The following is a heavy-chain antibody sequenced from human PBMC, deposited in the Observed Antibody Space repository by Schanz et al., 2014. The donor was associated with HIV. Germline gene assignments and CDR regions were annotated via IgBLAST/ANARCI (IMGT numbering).Heavy chain of an antibody. J-gene: IGHJ5*01. CDR1: GYTFVNSY. D-gene: IGHD3-3*01. CDR3: ARDRIYDFWSGYLDS. V-gene: IGHV1-46*01. CDR2: INPSSGET. Sequence: QVQLVQSGAEVKKPGASVIISCKASGYTFVNSYVHWVRRAPGQGLEWLGIINPSSGETTFAQRFQRRVTLTRDTSTRVVYMEVSGLTYEDTALYYCARDRIYDFWSGYLDSWGQGTQVTVAS.